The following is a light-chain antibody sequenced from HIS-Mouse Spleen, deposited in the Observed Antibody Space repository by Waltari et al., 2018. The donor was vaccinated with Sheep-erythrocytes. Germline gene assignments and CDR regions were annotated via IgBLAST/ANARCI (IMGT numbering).Light chain of an antibody. CDR1: SSDVGGYNY. Sequence: QSALTQPRSVSGSPGQSVTISCTGTSSDVGGYNYVSWYQQHPGKAPKLMIYDVRKRPSGVPDRFSGSKSGNTASLTISGLQAEDEADYYCCSYAGSNNWVFGGGTKLTVL. J-gene: IGLJ3*02. CDR3: CSYAGSNNWV. V-gene: IGLV2-11*01. CDR2: DVR.